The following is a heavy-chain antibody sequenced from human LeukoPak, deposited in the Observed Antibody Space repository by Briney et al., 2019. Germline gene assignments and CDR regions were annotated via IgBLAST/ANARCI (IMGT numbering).Heavy chain of an antibody. Sequence: PSETLSLTCTVSGYSISSGYYWGWIRQPPGKGLEWIGSIYHSGSTYYNPSLKSRVTISVDTSKNQFSLKLSAVTAADTAVYYCTREGYSSPDYWGQGTLVTVSS. CDR1: GYSISSGYY. V-gene: IGHV4-38-2*02. D-gene: IGHD5-18*01. CDR3: TREGYSSPDY. CDR2: IYHSGST. J-gene: IGHJ4*02.